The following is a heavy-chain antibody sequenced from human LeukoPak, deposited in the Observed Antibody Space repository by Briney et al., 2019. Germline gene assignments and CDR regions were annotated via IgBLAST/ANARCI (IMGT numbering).Heavy chain of an antibody. J-gene: IGHJ2*01. D-gene: IGHD1-26*01. V-gene: IGHV4-34*01. CDR3: ASQQWELLQSWYFDL. CDR1: GGSFSGYY. Sequence: SETLSLTCAVYGGSFSGYYWSWIRQPPGKGLEWIGEINHSGSTNYNPSLKSRVTISVDTSKNQFSLKLSSVTAADTAVYYCASQQWELLQSWYFDLWGRGTLVTVSS. CDR2: INHSGST.